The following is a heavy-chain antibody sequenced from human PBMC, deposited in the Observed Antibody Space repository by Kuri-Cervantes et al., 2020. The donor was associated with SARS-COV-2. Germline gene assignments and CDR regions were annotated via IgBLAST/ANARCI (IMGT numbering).Heavy chain of an antibody. J-gene: IGHJ4*02. Sequence: SETLSLTCTVSGGSISSYYWSWIRQPPGKGLEWIGYIYYSGSTNYNPSLKSQVTISVDTSKNQFSLKLSSVTAADTAVYYCARDRLGRYYFDYWGQGTLVTVSS. D-gene: IGHD7-27*01. CDR2: IYYSGST. CDR1: GGSISSYY. CDR3: ARDRLGRYYFDY. V-gene: IGHV4-59*01.